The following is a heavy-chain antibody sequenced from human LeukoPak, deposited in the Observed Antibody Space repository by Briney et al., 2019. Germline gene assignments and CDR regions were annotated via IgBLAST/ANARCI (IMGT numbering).Heavy chain of an antibody. CDR2: IYTSGGT. J-gene: IGHJ5*02. CDR3: ARGQGATVPQVGKNWFDP. Sequence: SETLSLTCTVSGGPISSYYWSWIRQPAGKGREWMGRIYTSGGTNINPSLRSRVILSVDTSKNQFSLKLISVTAADTAVYYCARGQGATVPQVGKNWFDPWGQGTRVIVSS. V-gene: IGHV4-4*07. CDR1: GGPISSYY. D-gene: IGHD1-26*01.